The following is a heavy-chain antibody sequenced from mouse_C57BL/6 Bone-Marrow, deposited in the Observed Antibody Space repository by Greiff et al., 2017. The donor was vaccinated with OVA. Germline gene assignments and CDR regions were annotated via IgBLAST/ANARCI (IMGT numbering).Heavy chain of an antibody. CDR1: GFNIKDDY. Sequence: VQLQQSGAELVRPGASVKLSCTASGFNIKDDYMHWVKQRPEQGLEWIGWIDPENGDTEYASKFQGKATITADTSSNTAYLQLSSLTSEDTAVYYCTKGITRAMDYWGQGTSVTVSS. D-gene: IGHD2-4*01. CDR3: TKGITRAMDY. CDR2: IDPENGDT. J-gene: IGHJ4*01. V-gene: IGHV14-4*01.